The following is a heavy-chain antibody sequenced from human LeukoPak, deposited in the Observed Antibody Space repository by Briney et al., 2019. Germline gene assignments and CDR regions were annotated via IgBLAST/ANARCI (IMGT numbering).Heavy chain of an antibody. J-gene: IGHJ4*02. CDR3: TTETLW. D-gene: IGHD3-16*01. CDR2: IKSKTDGGTT. V-gene: IGHV3-15*01. Sequence: PGGSLRLSCVGSGFTFSSYWMSWVRQAPGRGLEWVGRIKSKTDGGTTDYAAPVKGRFTISRDDSKNTLYLQMNSLKTEHTAVYYCTTETLWWGQGTLVTVSS. CDR1: GFTFSSYW.